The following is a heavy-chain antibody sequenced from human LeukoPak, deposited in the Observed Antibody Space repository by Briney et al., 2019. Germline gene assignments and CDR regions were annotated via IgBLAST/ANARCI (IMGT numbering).Heavy chain of an antibody. D-gene: IGHD7-27*01. Sequence: SETLSLTCAVYGGSFSGYYWSWIRQPPGKGLEWIGEINHSGSTNYNPSLKSRVTISVDTSKNQFSLKLSSVTAADTAVYYCARGRRTGNYPPFDYWGQGTLVTVSS. CDR2: INHSGST. CDR1: GGSFSGYY. CDR3: ARGRRTGNYPPFDY. J-gene: IGHJ4*02. V-gene: IGHV4-34*01.